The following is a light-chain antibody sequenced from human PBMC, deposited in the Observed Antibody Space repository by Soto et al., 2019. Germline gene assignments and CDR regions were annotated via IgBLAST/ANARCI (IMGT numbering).Light chain of an antibody. CDR2: GAS. CDR3: QQDNNWPRT. CDR1: QSVSNN. Sequence: EIVMTQSPATLSVSPGERATLSCRASQSVSNNLAWYQQKPGQAPRLLIYGASTRATGIPARFSGSGSGTEFTLTISSLQSEDFAVYYCQQDNNWPRTFGQGTMVDIK. V-gene: IGKV3-15*01. J-gene: IGKJ1*01.